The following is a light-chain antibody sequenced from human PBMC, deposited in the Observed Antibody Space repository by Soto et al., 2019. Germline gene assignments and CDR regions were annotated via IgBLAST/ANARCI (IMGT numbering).Light chain of an antibody. CDR3: QQYGSSGGFT. Sequence: EIVLTQSPCTLSLSPGERATLSGRASQSVSSSYLDWYQQKPGQAPRLLIYGASSRATGIPDRFSGSGSGTDFTLTFSSLEPEEFAVEYCQQYGSSGGFTFGPGTKVDIK. V-gene: IGKV3-20*01. J-gene: IGKJ3*01. CDR1: QSVSSSY. CDR2: GAS.